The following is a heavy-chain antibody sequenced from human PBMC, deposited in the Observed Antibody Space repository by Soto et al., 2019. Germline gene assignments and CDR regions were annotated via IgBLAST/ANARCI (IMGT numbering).Heavy chain of an antibody. D-gene: IGHD6-6*01. CDR3: ARGARYYYYYMDV. CDR2: INSDGSST. Sequence: EVQLVESGGGLVQPGGSLRLSCAASGFTFSSYWMHWVRQAPGKGLVWVSRINSDGSSTSYADSVKGRFTISRDNARNTLYLQMNSLRAEDTAVYYCARGARYYYYYMDVWGKGTTVTVSS. CDR1: GFTFSSYW. V-gene: IGHV3-74*01. J-gene: IGHJ6*03.